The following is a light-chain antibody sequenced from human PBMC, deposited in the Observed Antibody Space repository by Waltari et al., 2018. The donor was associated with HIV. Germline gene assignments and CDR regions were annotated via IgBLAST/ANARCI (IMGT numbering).Light chain of an antibody. Sequence: DIQMTQSPSSVSASVGDKVTISCHATQGISNYLAWYQQKPGTAPHLLIYDASRLQGGVPSRFTGTGSGTVFTLTIINLQPEDFAVYYCQQASSFPHTFGGGTRV. V-gene: IGKV1-12*01. CDR1: QGISNY. J-gene: IGKJ4*01. CDR3: QQASSFPHT. CDR2: DAS.